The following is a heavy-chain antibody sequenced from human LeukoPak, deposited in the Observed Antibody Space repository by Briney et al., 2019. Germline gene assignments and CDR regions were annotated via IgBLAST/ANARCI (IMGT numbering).Heavy chain of an antibody. CDR2: INPNSGGT. CDR1: GYTFTGYY. Sequence: ASVKVSCKASGYTFTGYYMHWVRQAPGQGLEWMGWINPNSGGTNYAQKFQGRVTMTRDTSISTAYMELSRLRSDDTAVYYCARDLGITIFGVVIPDSSGYFDYWGQRTLVTVSS. V-gene: IGHV1-2*02. J-gene: IGHJ4*02. D-gene: IGHD3-3*01. CDR3: ARDLGITIFGVVIPDSSGYFDY.